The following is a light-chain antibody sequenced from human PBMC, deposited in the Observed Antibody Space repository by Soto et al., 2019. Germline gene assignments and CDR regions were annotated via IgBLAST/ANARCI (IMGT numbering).Light chain of an antibody. CDR1: QSVSSN. CDR2: GAS. CDR3: QQRSNWPLT. V-gene: IGKV3-11*01. Sequence: EIEMTQSPPSLSVSPGERATLSCRASQSVSSNLAWYQQKPGQAPRLLIYGASTRATGIPARFSGSGSGTDFTLTISSLEPEDFAVYYCQQRSNWPLTFGGGTKVDIK. J-gene: IGKJ4*01.